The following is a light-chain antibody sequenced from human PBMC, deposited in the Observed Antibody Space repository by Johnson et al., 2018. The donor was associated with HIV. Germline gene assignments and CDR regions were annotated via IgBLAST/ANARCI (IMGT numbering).Light chain of an antibody. CDR2: ENN. V-gene: IGLV1-51*02. Sequence: QSILTQPPSVSAAPGQKVTISCCGSSSNIGNNYVSWYQQLPGTAPKLLIYENNKRPSGIPDRFSGSKSGTSATLGITGLQTGDEADYYCGTWDSSLSLYVFGTGTKVTVL. CDR1: SSNIGNNY. CDR3: GTWDSSLSLYV. J-gene: IGLJ1*01.